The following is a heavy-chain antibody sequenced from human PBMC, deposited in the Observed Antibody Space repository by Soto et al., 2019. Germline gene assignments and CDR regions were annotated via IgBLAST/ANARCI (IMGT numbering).Heavy chain of an antibody. CDR2: ISYDGNKK. J-gene: IGHJ6*02. D-gene: IGHD4-17*01. CDR3: AKAFGDYTYYNGLDV. CDR1: GFPFNTYG. V-gene: IGHV3-30*18. Sequence: GGSLRLSCAASGFPFNTYGMHWVRQAPGKGLEWVAVISYDGNKKRYADSVTGRFSISRDNFNNTLYLLMSSLGPEDTALYYCAKAFGDYTYYNGLDVWGQGTTVTVSS.